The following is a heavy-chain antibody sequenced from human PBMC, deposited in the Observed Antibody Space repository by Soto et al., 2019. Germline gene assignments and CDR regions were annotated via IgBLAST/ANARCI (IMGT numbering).Heavy chain of an antibody. D-gene: IGHD3-10*01. Sequence: GGCLRLSCAASGVTFDVYTMHWVRQATGKGLELVSLISWDGGSTYYADSVKGRFTISRDNSKNSLYLQMNSLRTEDTALYYCAKAGMGVRGVTVYYYYGMDVWGQGTTVTVSS. CDR3: AKAGMGVRGVTVYYYYGMDV. CDR2: ISWDGGST. CDR1: GVTFDVYT. J-gene: IGHJ6*02. V-gene: IGHV3-43*01.